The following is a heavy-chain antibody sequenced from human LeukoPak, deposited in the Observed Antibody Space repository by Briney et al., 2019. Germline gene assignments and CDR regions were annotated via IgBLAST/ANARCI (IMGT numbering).Heavy chain of an antibody. CDR1: GFTFSSYA. V-gene: IGHV3-21*01. CDR3: AREVADIVVVVAATAFDY. Sequence: GGSLRLSCAASGFTFSSYAMNWVRQAPGKGLEWVSSISSSGTYIYYADSVKGRFTISRDNAKNSLYLQMNSLRAEDTAVYYCAREVADIVVVVAATAFDYWGQGTLVTVSS. J-gene: IGHJ4*02. D-gene: IGHD2-15*01. CDR2: ISSSGTYI.